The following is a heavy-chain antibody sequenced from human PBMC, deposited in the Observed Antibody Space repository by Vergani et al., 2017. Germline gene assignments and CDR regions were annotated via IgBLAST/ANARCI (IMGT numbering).Heavy chain of an antibody. V-gene: IGHV3-21*01. CDR2: ISSSSSYI. D-gene: IGHD5-18*01. CDR1: GFTFSSYS. J-gene: IGHJ6*02. Sequence: VQLVESGGGLVKPGGSLRLSCAASGFTFSSYSMNWVRQAPGKGLEWVSSISSSSSYIYNADSVKGRFTISRDNAKNSLYLQMKSRRAEDTAVYYCARGGPPIQLWLRSYYYYYGMDVWGQGTTVTVSS. CDR3: ARGGPPIQLWLRSYYYYYGMDV.